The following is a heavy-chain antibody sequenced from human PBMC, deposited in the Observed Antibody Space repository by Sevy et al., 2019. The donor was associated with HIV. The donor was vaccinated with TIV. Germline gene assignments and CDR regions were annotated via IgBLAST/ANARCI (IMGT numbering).Heavy chain of an antibody. D-gene: IGHD3-16*02. CDR2: IWFNGSNK. CDR3: AKQISYQGYFDY. Sequence: GGSLRLSCAASGFTFSSYGMHWVRQAPGKGLEWVALIWFNGSNKYYADSVKGRFTISRDNSKNTLYLQMNSLRAEDRAVYYCAKQISYQGYFDYWGQGTLVTVSS. V-gene: IGHV3-33*06. CDR1: GFTFSSYG. J-gene: IGHJ4*02.